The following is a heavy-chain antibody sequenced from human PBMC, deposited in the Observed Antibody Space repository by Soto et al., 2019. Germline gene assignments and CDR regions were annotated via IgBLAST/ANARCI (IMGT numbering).Heavy chain of an antibody. J-gene: IGHJ4*02. CDR1: GFTFSSYG. Sequence: QVQLVESGGGVVQPGRSLRLSCAASGFTFSSYGMHWVRQAPGKGLEWVAVIWYDGSNKYYADSMKGRFTISRDNSKNTLYLQMNSLRAEDTAVYYCARDNAGEFFDYWGQGTLVTVSS. V-gene: IGHV3-33*01. D-gene: IGHD3-10*01. CDR2: IWYDGSNK. CDR3: ARDNAGEFFDY.